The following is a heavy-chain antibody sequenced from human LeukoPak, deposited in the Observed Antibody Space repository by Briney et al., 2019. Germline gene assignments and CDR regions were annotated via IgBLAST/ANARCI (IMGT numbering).Heavy chain of an antibody. Sequence: RGSLRLSCAASGFTFSSYAMNWVRQAPEKGLEWISILTNNGANTWYADSVKGRFTISRDNSKNTLYLQMNSLRAEDTAIYYCAKGTLGSCIGPRCYPLDSWGQGTLVTVPS. CDR1: GFTFSSYA. V-gene: IGHV3-23*01. D-gene: IGHD2-15*01. J-gene: IGHJ4*02. CDR3: AKGTLGSCIGPRCYPLDS. CDR2: LTNNGANT.